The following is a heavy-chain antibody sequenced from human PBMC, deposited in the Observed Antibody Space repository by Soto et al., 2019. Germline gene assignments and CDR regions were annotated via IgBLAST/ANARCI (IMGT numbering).Heavy chain of an antibody. CDR3: AGGSPPVPPGRYYYYYMDV. CDR2: IWYDGSNK. D-gene: IGHD3-10*01. Sequence: GGSLRLSCAASGFTFSSYGMHWVRQAPGKGLEWVAVIWYDGSNKYYADSVKGRFTISRDNSKNTLYLQMNSLRAEDTAVYYCAGGSPPVPPGRYYYYYMDVWGKGTTVTVSS. V-gene: IGHV3-33*01. CDR1: GFTFSSYG. J-gene: IGHJ6*03.